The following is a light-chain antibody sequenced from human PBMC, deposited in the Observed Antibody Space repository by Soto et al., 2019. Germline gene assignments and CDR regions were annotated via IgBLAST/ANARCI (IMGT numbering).Light chain of an antibody. Sequence: QSVLTQPASVSGSPGQSITISCTGTSSDVGGYNYVSWYQQHPGKAPKLMIYEVSNRPSGVSNRFSGSKSGNTASLTISGXXXXXXXXXYCSSYTSSSTLGVVFGGGTKVTVX. CDR2: EVS. CDR3: SSYTSSSTLGVV. CDR1: SSDVGGYNY. V-gene: IGLV2-14*01. J-gene: IGLJ2*01.